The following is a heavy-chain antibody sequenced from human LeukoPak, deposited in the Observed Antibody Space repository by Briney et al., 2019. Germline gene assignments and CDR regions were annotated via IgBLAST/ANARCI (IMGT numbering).Heavy chain of an antibody. J-gene: IGHJ3*02. Sequence: PSETLSFTCTVSGGSIGSYYWSWIRQPPGKGLEWIGYIYYSGSTNYNPSLKSRVTISVDTSKNQFSLKLSSVTAADTAVYYCARHGSPDYSNYRDAFDIWGQGTMVTVSS. V-gene: IGHV4-59*08. CDR2: IYYSGST. D-gene: IGHD4-11*01. CDR1: GGSIGSYY. CDR3: ARHGSPDYSNYRDAFDI.